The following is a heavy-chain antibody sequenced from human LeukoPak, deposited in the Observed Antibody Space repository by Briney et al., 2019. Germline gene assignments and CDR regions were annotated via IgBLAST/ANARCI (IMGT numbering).Heavy chain of an antibody. Sequence: KPSQTLSLTCAVYAGSFSGYYWSWIRQLPGKGLEWIGEINLSGSTNYNPCLKSRVTISVDTSKNQFPLKLSSVTAADTAGYYCARSHPAAMNYWGQGTLVTVSS. V-gene: IGHV4-34*01. D-gene: IGHD2-2*01. J-gene: IGHJ4*02. CDR1: AGSFSGYY. CDR3: ARSHPAAMNY. CDR2: INLSGST.